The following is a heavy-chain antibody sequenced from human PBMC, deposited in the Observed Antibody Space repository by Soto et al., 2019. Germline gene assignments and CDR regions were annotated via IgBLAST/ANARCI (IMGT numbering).Heavy chain of an antibody. Sequence: QLQLQESGSGLVKPSQTLSLTCAVSGGSISSGGYSWSWIRQPPGKGLEWIGYIYHSGSTYYNPSLKCRVTIAVDRSKNQFSLKLSSVTAADTAVYDCAAGGGLPRYYWGQGTLVTVSS. D-gene: IGHD5-12*01. J-gene: IGHJ4*02. CDR3: AAGGGLPRYY. V-gene: IGHV4-30-2*01. CDR2: IYHSGST. CDR1: GGSISSGGYS.